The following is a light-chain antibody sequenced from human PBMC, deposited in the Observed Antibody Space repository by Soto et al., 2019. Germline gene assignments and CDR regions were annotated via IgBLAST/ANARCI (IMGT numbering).Light chain of an antibody. CDR3: MQVLKTPVT. J-gene: IGKJ3*01. CDR2: LGS. Sequence: EIVMTQSPLSLPVTPGEPASISCRSSQSLLHGTGYNYLDWYLQKPGQSPQLLIQLGSMRASGVPDRFSGSGSGTDFTLKISRVEAEDVGVYYCMQVLKTPVTFGPGTKVD. V-gene: IGKV2-28*01. CDR1: QSLLHGTGYNY.